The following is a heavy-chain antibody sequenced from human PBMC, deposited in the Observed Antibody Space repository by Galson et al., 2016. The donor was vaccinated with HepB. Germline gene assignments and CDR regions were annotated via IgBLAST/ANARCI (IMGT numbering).Heavy chain of an antibody. V-gene: IGHV3-NL1*01. D-gene: IGHD3-22*01. CDR3: AADTTGGFDSGGLWWFDP. CDR1: GFTFSSYG. CDR2: IYSSGST. J-gene: IGHJ5*02. Sequence: SLRLSCAASGFTFSSYGMHWVRQAPGKGLEWVSVIYSSGSTYYADSVKGRFTFSRDNSKNTLYLQMNSLRAEDTAVYYCAADTTGGFDSGGLWWFDPWGQGTLVTVSS.